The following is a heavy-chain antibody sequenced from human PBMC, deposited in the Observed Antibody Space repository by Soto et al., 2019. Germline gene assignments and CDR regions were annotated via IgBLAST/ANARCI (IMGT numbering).Heavy chain of an antibody. Sequence: ASVKVSCKASGYTFTSYGISWVRQAPGQGLEWMGWISAYNGNTNYAQKLQGRVTMTTDTSTSTAYMELRSLRSDDTAVYYCARDSSSSVAGNRFDYWGQGTLVTVSS. CDR2: ISAYNGNT. J-gene: IGHJ4*02. CDR1: GYTFTSYG. V-gene: IGHV1-18*01. CDR3: ARDSSSSVAGNRFDY. D-gene: IGHD6-19*01.